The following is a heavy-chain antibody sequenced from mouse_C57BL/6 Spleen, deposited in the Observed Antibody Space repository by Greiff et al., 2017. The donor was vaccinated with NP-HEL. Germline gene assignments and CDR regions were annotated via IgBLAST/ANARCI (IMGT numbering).Heavy chain of an antibody. J-gene: IGHJ3*01. Sequence: VKLVESGPELVKPGASVKISCKASGYAFSSSWMNWVKQRPGKGLEWIGRIYPGDGDTNYNGKFKGKATLTADKSSSTAYMQLSSLTSEDSAVYFCARSSIYYYGSSYLFAYWGQGTLVTVSA. CDR1: GYAFSSSW. CDR2: IYPGDGDT. D-gene: IGHD1-1*01. V-gene: IGHV1-82*01. CDR3: ARSSIYYYGSSYLFAY.